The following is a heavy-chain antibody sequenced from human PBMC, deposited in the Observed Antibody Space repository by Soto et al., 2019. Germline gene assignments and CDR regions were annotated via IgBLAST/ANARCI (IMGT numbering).Heavy chain of an antibody. V-gene: IGHV4-39*01. J-gene: IGHJ4*02. D-gene: IGHD3-22*01. CDR2: IYYSGST. CDR1: GGSISSSSYY. CDR3: ARLVIVETFDY. Sequence: QLQLQESGPGLVKPSETLSLTCTVSGGSISSSSYYWGWIRQPPGKGLEWIGSIYYSGSTYYNPSLKSRVTISVDTSKNQFSLKLSSVTAADTAVYYCARLVIVETFDYWGQGTLVTVSS.